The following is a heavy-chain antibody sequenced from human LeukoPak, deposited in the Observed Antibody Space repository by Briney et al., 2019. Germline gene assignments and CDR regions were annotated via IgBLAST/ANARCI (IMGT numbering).Heavy chain of an antibody. CDR1: GCSISSYY. CDR3: ARGKSSKVVPAAIIYYMDV. V-gene: IGHV4-4*07. D-gene: IGHD2-2*01. Sequence: SETLSLTCTVSGCSISSYYWSWIRQPAGQGLEWIGRIYTSGSTNYNPSLKSRVTMSVETSKTQFSLMMSSVTAADTAVYYCARGKSSKVVPAAIIYYMDVWGKGTTVTVSS. J-gene: IGHJ6*03. CDR2: IYTSGST.